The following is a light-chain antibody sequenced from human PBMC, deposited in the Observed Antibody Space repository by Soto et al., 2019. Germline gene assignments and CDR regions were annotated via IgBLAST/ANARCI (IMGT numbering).Light chain of an antibody. CDR2: AAS. Sequence: DIQMTQSPSSLSASVGDRVTITCRASQSISSYLNWYQQKPGKAPKLLIYAASSLASGVPSRFSGSGSGTDFILTISSLRPEDFATYYCQQSYSIPWTFGQGNEVESK. J-gene: IGKJ1*01. CDR1: QSISSY. CDR3: QQSYSIPWT. V-gene: IGKV1-39*01.